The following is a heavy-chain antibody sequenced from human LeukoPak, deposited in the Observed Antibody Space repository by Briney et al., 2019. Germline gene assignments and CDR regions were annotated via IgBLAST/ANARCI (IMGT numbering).Heavy chain of an antibody. CDR1: GGSISSYY. D-gene: IGHD2-15*01. J-gene: IGHJ6*02. Sequence: SETLSLTCTVSGGSISSYYWSWIRQPPGKGLEWIGYIYYSGSTNYNPSLKSRVTISVDTSKNQFSLKLSSVTAADTVVYYCARYCSGGSCYSDYYYYGMDVWGQGTTVTVSS. V-gene: IGHV4-59*08. CDR2: IYYSGST. CDR3: ARYCSGGSCYSDYYYYGMDV.